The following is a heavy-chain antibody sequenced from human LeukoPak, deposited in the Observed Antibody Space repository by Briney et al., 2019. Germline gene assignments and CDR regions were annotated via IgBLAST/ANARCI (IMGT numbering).Heavy chain of an antibody. J-gene: IGHJ4*02. CDR2: ISGSGSIT. D-gene: IGHD4-11*01. CDR3: AKIRTVTTGGYFDY. CDR1: GFTFSSYV. V-gene: IGHV3-23*01. Sequence: GGSLRLSCAASGFTFSSYVMSWVRQAPGKGLEWVSTISGSGSITYYADSVKGRFTISRDHSKNTLFLQMNSLRAEDTAVYYCAKIRTVTTGGYFDYWGQGTLVTVSS.